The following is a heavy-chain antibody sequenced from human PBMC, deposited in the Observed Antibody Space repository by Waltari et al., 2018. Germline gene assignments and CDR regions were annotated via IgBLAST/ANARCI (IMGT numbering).Heavy chain of an antibody. Sequence: QVQLQESGPGLVKPSGTLSLTCAVSGDSMSGTDWWTWVRQPPGKGLEWIGQVHRSGRTHYNPSLESRVTVSIETSNKQFSLILTSATAADTAVYYCARDRGRGLYLDSWGQGTLVTVSP. D-gene: IGHD2-15*01. CDR1: GDSMSGTDW. CDR3: ARDRGRGLYLDS. V-gene: IGHV4-4*02. J-gene: IGHJ4*02. CDR2: VHRSGRT.